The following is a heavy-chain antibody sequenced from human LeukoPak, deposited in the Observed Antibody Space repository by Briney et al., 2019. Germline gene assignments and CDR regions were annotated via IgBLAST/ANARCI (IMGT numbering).Heavy chain of an antibody. CDR3: TTDQTPGGYYYYYGMDV. V-gene: IGHV3-15*01. J-gene: IGHJ6*02. Sequence: SGGSLRLSCAASGFTFSNAWMSWVRQAPGKGLEWVGRIKSKTDGGTTDYAAPVKGRFTISRDDSKNTLYLQMNSLKTEDTAVYYCTTDQTPGGYYYYYGMDVWGQGTTVTVSS. D-gene: IGHD2-2*01. CDR1: GFTFSNAW. CDR2: IKSKTDGGTT.